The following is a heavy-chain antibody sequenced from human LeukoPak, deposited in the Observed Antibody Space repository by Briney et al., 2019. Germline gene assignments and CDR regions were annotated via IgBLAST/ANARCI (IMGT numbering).Heavy chain of an antibody. V-gene: IGHV1-18*01. J-gene: IGHJ5*02. CDR1: GYTLTSYG. D-gene: IGHD6-25*01. CDR3: ARYQRWFDP. CDR2: IGAYNGIT. Sequence: ASVKDSCKASGYTLTSYGISWVPQAPGPGLERMGWIGAYNGITNYTQNPQSRVTISTDTSTSTRYMYKRSARSDDTAVYNSARYQRWFDPWGQGTLVTVSS.